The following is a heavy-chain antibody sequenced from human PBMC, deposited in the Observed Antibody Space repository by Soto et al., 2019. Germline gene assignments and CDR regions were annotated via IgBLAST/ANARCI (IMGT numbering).Heavy chain of an antibody. CDR3: AREKSAKAAQVDY. Sequence: PSETLSLTCTVSGGSISSGDYYWSWIRQPPGKGLEWIGYIYYSGSTYYNPSLKSRVTISVDTSKNQFSLKLSSVTAADTAVYYCAREKSAKAAQVDYWGQGTLVPSPQ. J-gene: IGHJ4*02. CDR1: GGSISSGDYY. V-gene: IGHV4-30-4*01. D-gene: IGHD6-13*01. CDR2: IYYSGST.